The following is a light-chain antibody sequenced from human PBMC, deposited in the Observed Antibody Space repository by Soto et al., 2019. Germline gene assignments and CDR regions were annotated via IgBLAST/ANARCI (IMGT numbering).Light chain of an antibody. Sequence: QSVLTQPPSASGSPGQSVTISCTGTSSDVGGYNYVSWYQQHPGKAPNLLIYEVSKRPSGVPDRFSGSKSGNTASLTVSGLQAEDEADYYCSSYGGSNNVLFGGGTKLTVL. CDR2: EVS. CDR1: SSDVGGYNY. CDR3: SSYGGSNNVL. V-gene: IGLV2-8*01. J-gene: IGLJ3*02.